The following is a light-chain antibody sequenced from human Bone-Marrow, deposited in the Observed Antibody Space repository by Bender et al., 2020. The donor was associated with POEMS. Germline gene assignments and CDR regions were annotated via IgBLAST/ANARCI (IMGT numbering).Light chain of an antibody. Sequence: QSALTQPASVSGSPGQSLTISCTGTSSDVGGYNLVSWYQQHPGKAPKLMFYEVTKRPSGVSNRFSGSKSGNTASLTVFGLQAEDEADYYCCSYAGSGTGVFGGGTKLTVL. J-gene: IGLJ3*02. CDR3: CSYAGSGTGV. CDR1: SSDVGGYNL. CDR2: EVT. V-gene: IGLV2-23*02.